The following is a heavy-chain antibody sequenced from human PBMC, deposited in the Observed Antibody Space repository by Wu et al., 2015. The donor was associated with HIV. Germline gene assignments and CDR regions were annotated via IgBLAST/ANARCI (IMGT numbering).Heavy chain of an antibody. V-gene: IGHV1-2*02. J-gene: IGHJ5*02. CDR2: INPNSGGT. D-gene: IGHD3-16*01. CDR1: GGTLSHYE. CDR3: ARLGVGGFDP. Sequence: VQLVQSGAEVKKPGSSVKVSCRASGGTLSHYEISWMRQAPGQGLEWMGWINPNSGGTNYAQKFQGRVTMTRDTSISTAYMELSRLRSDDTAVYYCARLGVGGFDPVGPGEPWSPSPQ.